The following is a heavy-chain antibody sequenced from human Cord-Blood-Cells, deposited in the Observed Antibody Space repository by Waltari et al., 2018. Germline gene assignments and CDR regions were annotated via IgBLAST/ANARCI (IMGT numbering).Heavy chain of an antibody. CDR1: GGTFSSYA. CDR2: IIPIFGTA. D-gene: IGHD2-15*01. V-gene: IGHV1-69*01. J-gene: IGHJ4*02. Sequence: QVQLVQSGAAVKKPGSSVKVSCKASGGTFSSYAISWVRRAPGQGLEWMGGIIPIFGTANYAQKFQGSVTITADESTSTAYMELSSLRSEDTAVYYCARSFGCSGGSCYSRFDYWGQGTLVTVSS. CDR3: ARSFGCSGGSCYSRFDY.